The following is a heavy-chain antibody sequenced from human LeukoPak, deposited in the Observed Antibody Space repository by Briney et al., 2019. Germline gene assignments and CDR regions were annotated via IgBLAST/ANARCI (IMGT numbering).Heavy chain of an antibody. Sequence: GESLKISCKGSGYSFKNYWIAWVRQMPGKGLEWMGIIYPGDSNTRYNPSFQGQVTISADKPISTAYLQWRSLKASDSAMYYCARRIAGSGVDYWGQGTLVTVSS. D-gene: IGHD6-13*01. CDR3: ARRIAGSGVDY. CDR2: IYPGDSNT. J-gene: IGHJ4*02. CDR1: GYSFKNYW. V-gene: IGHV5-51*01.